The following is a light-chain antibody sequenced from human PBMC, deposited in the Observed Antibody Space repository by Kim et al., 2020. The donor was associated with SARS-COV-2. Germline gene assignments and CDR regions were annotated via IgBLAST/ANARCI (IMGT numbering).Light chain of an antibody. CDR1: QTVSSNF. CDR2: ATS. CDR3: QQYGTSPPT. J-gene: IGKJ2*01. V-gene: IGKV3-20*01. Sequence: EIVLTQSPGTLSLPPGEGDTVSCRASQTVSSNFLAWYQQKPGQAPRLLIYATSRRATGIPDRFSASGSGTEFTLTINRLEPEDLAIYFCQQYGTSPPTFGQGTKLEI.